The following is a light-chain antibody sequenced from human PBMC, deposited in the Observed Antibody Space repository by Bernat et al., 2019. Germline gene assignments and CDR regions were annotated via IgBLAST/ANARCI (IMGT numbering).Light chain of an antibody. CDR3: NSRDSSGNHLRV. Sequence: SSELTQDPAVSVALGQTVRITCQGDSLRSYYASWYQQKPGQAPVLVIYGKNNRTSGNPDRFSGSSSGNTASLTITGAQAEDEADYYCNSRDSSGNHLRVFGGGTKLTVL. V-gene: IGLV3-19*01. CDR2: GKN. CDR1: SLRSYY. J-gene: IGLJ3*02.